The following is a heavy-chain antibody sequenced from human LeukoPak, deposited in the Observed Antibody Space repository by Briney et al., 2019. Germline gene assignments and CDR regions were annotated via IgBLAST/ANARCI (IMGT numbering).Heavy chain of an antibody. V-gene: IGHV4-34*01. J-gene: IGHJ3*01. CDR3: ARVSVTMVVTPHAFDV. CDR2: INHSGDT. CDR1: GGSFSRYY. D-gene: IGHD4-23*01. Sequence: SETLSLTCAVYGGSFSRYYWSWIRQPPRKGLEWIGEINHSGDTNYNPSLKSRVTISLDTSKNQFSLKLSSVTAADTAVYYCARVSVTMVVTPHAFDVWGQGTMVTVSS.